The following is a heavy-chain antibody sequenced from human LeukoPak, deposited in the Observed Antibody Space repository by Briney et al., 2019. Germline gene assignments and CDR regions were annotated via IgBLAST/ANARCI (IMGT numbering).Heavy chain of an antibody. J-gene: IGHJ4*02. V-gene: IGHV4-30-4*01. CDR1: GGSISSGDYY. D-gene: IGHD6-25*01. CDR3: ARAGKYSSAVPDY. Sequence: ASETLSLTCTVSGGSISSGDYYWSWLRQPPGKGLEWIGYIYYSGSTYYNPSLKSRVTISVDTSKNQFSLKLSSVTAADTAVYYCARAGKYSSAVPDYWGQGTLVTASS. CDR2: IYYSGST.